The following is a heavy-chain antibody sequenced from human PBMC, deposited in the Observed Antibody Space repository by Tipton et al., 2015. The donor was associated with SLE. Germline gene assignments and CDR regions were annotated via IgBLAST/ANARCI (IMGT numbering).Heavy chain of an antibody. J-gene: IGHJ4*02. CDR3: ARGGRGAYYDTSGPFDY. V-gene: IGHV3-74*01. Sequence: GSLRLSCAASEFTLSSYWMHWVRHIPGKGLLWVSRMNTDGSYTNFADSVRGRFTISRDNAKNMLYLQMNNLRAEDTAVYYCARGGRGAYYDTSGPFDYWGQGTLVTVSS. CDR2: MNTDGSYT. CDR1: EFTLSSYW. D-gene: IGHD3-22*01.